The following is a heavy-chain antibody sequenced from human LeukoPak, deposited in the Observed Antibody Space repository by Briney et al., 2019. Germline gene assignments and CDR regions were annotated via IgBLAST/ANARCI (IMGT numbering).Heavy chain of an antibody. CDR2: INHSGST. CDR3: ARVRGVNCSSTSCDFDY. CDR1: GGSFSAYY. J-gene: IGHJ4*02. Sequence: PSETLSLTCAVYGGSFSAYYWSWIRQPPGKGLEWIGEINHSGSTNYNPSLKSRVTISVDTSKNQFSLKLSSVTAADTAVYYCARVRGVNCSSTSCDFDYWGQGTLVTVSS. D-gene: IGHD2-2*01. V-gene: IGHV4-34*01.